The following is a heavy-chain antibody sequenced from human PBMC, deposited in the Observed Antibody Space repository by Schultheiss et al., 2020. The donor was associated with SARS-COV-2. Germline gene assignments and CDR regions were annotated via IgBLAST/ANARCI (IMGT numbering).Heavy chain of an antibody. V-gene: IGHV3-21*04. Sequence: GGSLRLSCAASGFTFSSYWMHWVRQAPGKGLVWVSSISSSSSYIYYADSVKGRFTISRDNAKNSLYLQMNSLRAEDTAVYYCAREGARRFPFYYYGMDVWGQGTTVTVSS. CDR3: AREGARRFPFYYYGMDV. CDR1: GFTFSSYW. CDR2: ISSSSSYI. J-gene: IGHJ6*02. D-gene: IGHD2-21*01.